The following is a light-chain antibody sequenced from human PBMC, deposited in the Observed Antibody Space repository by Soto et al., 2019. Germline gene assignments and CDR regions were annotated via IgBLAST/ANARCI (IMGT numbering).Light chain of an antibody. CDR2: DVT. Sequence: QSALTQPPSVSGSPGQSVAISCTGSSSDVGSYDRVSWYQQHPGTAPKLMIYDVTNRPSGVPDRFSGSKSGNTASLTISGLQAEDEADYYCSSFTGSSTYVFGTGTKVTVL. CDR1: SSDVGSYDR. CDR3: SSFTGSSTYV. V-gene: IGLV2-18*02. J-gene: IGLJ1*01.